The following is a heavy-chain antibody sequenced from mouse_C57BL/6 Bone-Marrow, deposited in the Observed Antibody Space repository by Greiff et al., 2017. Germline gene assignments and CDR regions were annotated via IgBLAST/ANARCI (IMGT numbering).Heavy chain of an antibody. Sequence: QVQLKQSGPELVRPGASVKISCKAPGYTFTSHWMQWVRQRPGQGLEWIGEIFPGSGSTYYNEKFKGKATLTVDTSSSTAYMQLSSLTSEDSAVYFCANLYGSSYDYAMDYWGQGTSVTVSS. D-gene: IGHD1-1*01. V-gene: IGHV1-56*01. CDR1: GYTFTSHW. CDR3: ANLYGSSYDYAMDY. CDR2: IFPGSGST. J-gene: IGHJ4*01.